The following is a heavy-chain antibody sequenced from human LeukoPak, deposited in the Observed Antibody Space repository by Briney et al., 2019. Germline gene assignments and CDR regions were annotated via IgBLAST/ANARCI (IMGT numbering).Heavy chain of an antibody. J-gene: IGHJ4*02. CDR2: IIPIFGTA. CDR1: GGTFSSYA. D-gene: IGHD1-20*01. Sequence: ASVKVSCKASGGTFSSYAISWVRQAPGQELEWMGGIIPIFGTANYAQKFQGRVTITADESTSTAYMELSSLRSEDTAVYYCARAYNWNDGIDYWGQGTLVTVSS. CDR3: ARAYNWNDGIDY. V-gene: IGHV1-69*13.